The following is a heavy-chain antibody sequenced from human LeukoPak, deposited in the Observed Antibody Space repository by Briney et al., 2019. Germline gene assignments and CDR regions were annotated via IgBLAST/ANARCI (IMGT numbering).Heavy chain of an antibody. CDR1: GFTFSDYY. V-gene: IGHV3-11*01. D-gene: IGHD6-13*01. CDR3: ARVAADGVDY. J-gene: IGHJ4*02. Sequence: SGGSLRLSCAASGFTFSDYYMSWVRQAPGKGLEWVTYISTTDSIKYNADSVKGRFTISRDNAKNSLYLQMNSLRVEDTAVYYCARVAADGVDYWGRGTLVTVSS. CDR2: ISTTDSIK.